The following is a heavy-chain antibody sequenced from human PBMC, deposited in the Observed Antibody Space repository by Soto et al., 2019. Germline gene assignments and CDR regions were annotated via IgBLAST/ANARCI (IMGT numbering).Heavy chain of an antibody. D-gene: IGHD3-3*01. CDR2: INSDGSST. J-gene: IGHJ5*02. Sequence: GGSPRLSCAAPGFTFRSYWMHWVRPAPGKGLVWVSRINSDGSSTSYADSVKGRFTISRDNAKNTLYLQMNSLRAEDTAVYYCASLASGYDNWFDPWGQGTLVTVSS. CDR1: GFTFRSYW. V-gene: IGHV3-74*01. CDR3: ASLASGYDNWFDP.